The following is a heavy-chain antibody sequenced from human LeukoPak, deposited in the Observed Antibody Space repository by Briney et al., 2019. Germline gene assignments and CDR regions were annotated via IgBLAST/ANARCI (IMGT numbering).Heavy chain of an antibody. Sequence: GSGPTPVKPTQTPTLTCTFSWFSLSTSAMGVGWIPPPPGKALGWLWLIFWDDDKRYSPSLKSRLTITKDTSKNQVVLTMTNMDPVDTATYYCAHTAQTYIRSWNNWFDPWGQGTLVTVSS. CDR1: WFSLSTSAMG. CDR3: AHTAQTYIRSWNNWFDP. CDR2: IFWDDDK. V-gene: IGHV2-5*02. D-gene: IGHD6-13*01. J-gene: IGHJ5*02.